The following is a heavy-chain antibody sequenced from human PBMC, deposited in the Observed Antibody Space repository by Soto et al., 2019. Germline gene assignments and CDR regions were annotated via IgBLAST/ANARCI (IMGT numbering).Heavy chain of an antibody. CDR2: IYSGGST. Sequence: GGSLRLSCAASGFTVSSNYMSWVRQAPGKGLEWVSVIYSGGSTYYADSVKGRFTISRDISKNTLYLQMNSLGAEDTAVYYCARDRSRLHLGELSLDDAFDIWGQGTMVTVSS. J-gene: IGHJ3*02. CDR1: GFTVSSNY. CDR3: ARDRSRLHLGELSLDDAFDI. V-gene: IGHV3-66*01. D-gene: IGHD3-16*02.